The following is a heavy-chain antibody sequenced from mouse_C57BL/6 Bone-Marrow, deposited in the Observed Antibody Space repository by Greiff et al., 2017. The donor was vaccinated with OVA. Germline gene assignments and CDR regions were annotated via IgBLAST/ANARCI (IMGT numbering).Heavy chain of an antibody. CDR2: IDPNSGST. J-gene: IGHJ3*01. CDR1: GYTFTSYW. CDR3: VMGDYDVSWFAY. Sequence: QVQLQQPGAELVKPGASVKLSCKASGYTFTSYWMHWVKQRPGQGLEWIGMIDPNSGSTNYNEKFKSKATLTVDKSSSTAYMQLSSLTSEDSAVYCCVMGDYDVSWFAYWGQGTLVTVSA. V-gene: IGHV1-64*01. D-gene: IGHD2-4*01.